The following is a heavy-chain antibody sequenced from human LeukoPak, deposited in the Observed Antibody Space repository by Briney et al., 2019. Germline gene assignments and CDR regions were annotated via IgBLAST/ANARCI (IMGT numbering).Heavy chain of an antibody. Sequence: PGGSLRLSCAASGFTFSNYWMHWVRQVPGKGLVWVSRINDDGRATFYADSVKGRFTISRDNAKNTLFLQINSLRAEDTAVYYCAREILAPGKTHDYWGQGTLVTVSS. V-gene: IGHV3-74*01. CDR1: GFTFSNYW. CDR3: AREILAPGKTHDY. J-gene: IGHJ4*02. CDR2: INDDGRAT.